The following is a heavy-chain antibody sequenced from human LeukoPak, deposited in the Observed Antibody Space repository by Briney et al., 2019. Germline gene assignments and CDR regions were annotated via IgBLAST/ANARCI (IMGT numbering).Heavy chain of an antibody. V-gene: IGHV1-2*02. CDR3: ARDRGIAAPHNWFDP. D-gene: IGHD6-13*01. Sequence: ASVKVSCKASGYTFTGYYMHWVRQAPGQGLEWMGWINPNSGGTNYAQKFQSRVTMTRDTSINTAYMELSRLRFDDTAVYYCARDRGIAAPHNWFDPWGQGTLVTVSS. CDR1: GYTFTGYY. CDR2: INPNSGGT. J-gene: IGHJ5*02.